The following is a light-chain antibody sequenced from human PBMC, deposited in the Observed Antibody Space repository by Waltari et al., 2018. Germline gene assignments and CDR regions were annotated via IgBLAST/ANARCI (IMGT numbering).Light chain of an antibody. CDR1: QSVSSN. CDR2: GAS. Sequence: EIVMTQSPATLSVSPGGSATLSCMASQSVSSNLAWYQQKPGQAPRLLIYGASTSATGIPARFSGSGSGTEFTLTISSLQSEDFAVYYCQQYNNWPPEYTFGQGTKLEIK. CDR3: QQYNNWPPEYT. V-gene: IGKV3-15*01. J-gene: IGKJ2*01.